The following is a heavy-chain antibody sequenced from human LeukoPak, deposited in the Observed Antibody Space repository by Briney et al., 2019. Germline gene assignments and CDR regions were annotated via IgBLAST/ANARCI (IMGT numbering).Heavy chain of an antibody. Sequence: ASVKVSCKASGYTFTGYYMHWARQAPGRGLEWMGWINPNSGGTNYAQKFQGWVTMTRDTSISTAYMELSRLRSDDTAVYYCARGSIESGSYYYYFDYWGQGTLVTVSS. CDR2: INPNSGGT. J-gene: IGHJ4*02. CDR1: GYTFTGYY. D-gene: IGHD1-26*01. V-gene: IGHV1-2*04. CDR3: ARGSIESGSYYYYFDY.